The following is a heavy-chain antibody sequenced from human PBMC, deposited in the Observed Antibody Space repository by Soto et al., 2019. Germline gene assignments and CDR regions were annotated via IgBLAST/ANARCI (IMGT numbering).Heavy chain of an antibody. CDR1: GYTLTGLS. D-gene: IGHD4-17*01. J-gene: IGHJ4*02. CDR2: FDPEDGET. CDR3: AAVPVSLDYGDLPHV. V-gene: IGHV1-24*01. Sequence: GASVKVSCKVSGYTLTGLSMHWVRQAPGKGLEWMGGFDPEDGETIYAQKFQGRVTMTEDTSTDTAYMELSSLRSEDTAVYYCAAVPVSLDYGDLPHVWGQGTLVTVSS.